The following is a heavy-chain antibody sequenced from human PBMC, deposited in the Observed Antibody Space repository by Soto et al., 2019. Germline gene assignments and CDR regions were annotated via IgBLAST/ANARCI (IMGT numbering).Heavy chain of an antibody. J-gene: IGHJ5*01. D-gene: IGHD1-26*01. Sequence: SQTLSLTCAISGDSVSSSSVTWKWIRQSPSRGLEWLGRAYYRSKWYNDNAESVKSRITINPDTSKNQFSLHLNSVTPVDTSVYYCVRLIGNSWLDFWGQGTLVTVSS. CDR2: AYYRSKWYN. CDR1: GDSVSSSSVT. CDR3: VRLIGNSWLDF. V-gene: IGHV6-1*01.